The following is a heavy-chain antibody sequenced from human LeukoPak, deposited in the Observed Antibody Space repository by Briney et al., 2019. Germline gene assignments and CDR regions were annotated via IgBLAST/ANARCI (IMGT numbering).Heavy chain of an antibody. CDR2: ISYDGSNK. CDR3: ARESAVTVADYGMDV. V-gene: IGHV3-30*03. D-gene: IGHD2-21*02. Sequence: GGSLRLSCAASGFSFSNYSMHWVRQTPGKGLEWVAVISYDGSNKYYADSVKGRFTISRDNSKNTLYLQMNSLRLEDTAVYYCARESAVTVADYGMDVRGQGTTVTVSS. J-gene: IGHJ6*02. CDR1: GFSFSNYS.